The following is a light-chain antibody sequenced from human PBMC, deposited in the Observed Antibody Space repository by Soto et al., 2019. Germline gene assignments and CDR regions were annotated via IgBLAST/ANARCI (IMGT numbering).Light chain of an antibody. V-gene: IGLV1-40*01. CDR1: ISNIAAGFD. Sequence: QSVLTQPPSVSGAPGQRVTISCSGNISNIAAGFDVHWYQQLPGAAPKLLIYASTNAPSGVPDRFSGSKSDTSASLAITGLQIDDEAEYYCRSYTSSSTYVVFGGGTKVTVL. CDR2: AST. CDR3: RSYTSSSTYVV. J-gene: IGLJ2*01.